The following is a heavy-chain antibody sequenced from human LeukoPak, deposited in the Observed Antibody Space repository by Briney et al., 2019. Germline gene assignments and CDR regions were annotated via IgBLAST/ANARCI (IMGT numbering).Heavy chain of an antibody. D-gene: IGHD1-7*01. CDR2: MNPKSGNT. Sequence: ASVKVSCKTSGYTFTNYDINWVRQATGQGLEWMGWMNPKSGNTGSAQRFQGRVTLTRDTSISTAYMELSSLRSEDTAVYYCARSRMGTDYYFDYWGQGTLVTVSS. V-gene: IGHV1-8*01. CDR1: GYTFTNYD. J-gene: IGHJ4*02. CDR3: ARSRMGTDYYFDY.